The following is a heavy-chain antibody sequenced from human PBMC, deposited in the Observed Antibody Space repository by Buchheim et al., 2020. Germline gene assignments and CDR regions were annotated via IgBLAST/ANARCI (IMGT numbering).Heavy chain of an antibody. Sequence: QVQLVESGGGVVQPGRSLRLFCAASGFTFSSYGMHWVRQAPGKGLEWVAVISYDGSNKYYADSVKGRFTISRDNSKNTLYLQMNSLRAEDTAVYYCAKDQGSYGAYDYWGQGTL. J-gene: IGHJ4*02. CDR2: ISYDGSNK. V-gene: IGHV3-30*18. CDR3: AKDQGSYGAYDY. D-gene: IGHD4/OR15-4a*01. CDR1: GFTFSSYG.